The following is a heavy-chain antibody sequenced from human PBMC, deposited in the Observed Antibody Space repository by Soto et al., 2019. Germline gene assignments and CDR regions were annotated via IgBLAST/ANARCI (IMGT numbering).Heavy chain of an antibody. CDR2: ISYDGSNK. V-gene: IGHV3-30-3*01. Sequence: GGSLRLSCAASGFTFSSYAMHWVRQAPGKGLEWVAVISYDGSNKYYADSVKGRFTISRDNSKNTLYLQMNSLRAEDTAVYYCARGLWYYYDSSGSQNDYWGQGTLVTVSS. D-gene: IGHD3-22*01. J-gene: IGHJ4*02. CDR3: ARGLWYYYDSSGSQNDY. CDR1: GFTFSSYA.